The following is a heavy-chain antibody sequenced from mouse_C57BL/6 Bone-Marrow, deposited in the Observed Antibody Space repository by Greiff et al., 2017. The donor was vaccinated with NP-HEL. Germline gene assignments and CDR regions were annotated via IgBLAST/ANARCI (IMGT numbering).Heavy chain of an antibody. CDR1: GYTFTSYW. CDR3: ARLGLYAMDY. J-gene: IGHJ4*01. CDR2: IDPSDSYT. Sequence: QVQLQQPGAELVKPGASVKLSCKASGYTFTSYWMQWVKQRPGQGLEWIGEIDPSDSYTNYNQKFKGKATLTVDQSSSTAYMQLSSLTSEDSAVYYCARLGLYAMDYWGQGTSVTVSS. D-gene: IGHD4-1*01. V-gene: IGHV1-50*01.